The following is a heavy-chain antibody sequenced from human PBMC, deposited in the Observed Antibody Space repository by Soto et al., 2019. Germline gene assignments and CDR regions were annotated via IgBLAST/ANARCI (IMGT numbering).Heavy chain of an antibody. CDR2: IDHDGPT. V-gene: IGHV3-74*01. J-gene: IGHJ4*02. CDR1: GLSLSIYW. CDR3: VRDSHGDY. Sequence: EVQLVESGGGLVQPGGSLRLSCAGSGLSLSIYWTHWVRQAPGEGVECVSRIDHDGPTDYADSVRGRFTISRDNAENTLYLQMNSLRPEDTAVYYCVRDSHGDYWGQGTLVTVSS.